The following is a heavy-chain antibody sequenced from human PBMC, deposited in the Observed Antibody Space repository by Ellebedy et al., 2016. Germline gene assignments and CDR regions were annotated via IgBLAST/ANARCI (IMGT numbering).Heavy chain of an antibody. CDR2: INADNGYT. CDR3: AKAGVNYDNGYFDP. D-gene: IGHD3-22*01. CDR1: GHTVTTFD. Sequence: ASVKVSCXASGHTVTTFDIQWVRQAPGQRREWMGWINADNGYTRYSEKFRDRVTLTKDTSATIAYMELSNLRSEDTAVYYCAKAGVNYDNGYFDPWGQGTLVTVSS. J-gene: IGHJ4*02. V-gene: IGHV1-3*01.